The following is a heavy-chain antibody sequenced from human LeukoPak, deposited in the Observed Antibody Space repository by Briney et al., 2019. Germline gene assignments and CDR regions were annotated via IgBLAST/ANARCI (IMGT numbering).Heavy chain of an antibody. V-gene: IGHV3-23*01. CDR2: ISGSGGST. J-gene: IGHJ4*02. CDR3: ARSVEMATITV. D-gene: IGHD5-24*01. Sequence: PGGSLRLSCAASGFTFSSYAMSWVRQAPGKGLEWVSAISGSGGSTYYADSVKGRFTISRDNAKNSLYLQMNSLRAEDTAVYYCARSVEMATITVWGQGTLVTVSS. CDR1: GFTFSSYA.